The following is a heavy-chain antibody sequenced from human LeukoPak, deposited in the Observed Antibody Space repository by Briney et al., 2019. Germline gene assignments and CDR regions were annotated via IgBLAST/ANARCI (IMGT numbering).Heavy chain of an antibody. D-gene: IGHD3-9*01. CDR3: ARDRYDILTGYYDRWYYFDY. V-gene: IGHV3-30*04. Sequence: GGSLRLSCAASGFTFSSYAMHWVRQAPGKGLEWVAVISYDGSNKYYADSVKGRFTISRDNSKNMLYQQMNSLRAEDTAVYYCARDRYDILTGYYDRWYYFDYWGQGTLVTVSS. CDR1: GFTFSSYA. CDR2: ISYDGSNK. J-gene: IGHJ4*02.